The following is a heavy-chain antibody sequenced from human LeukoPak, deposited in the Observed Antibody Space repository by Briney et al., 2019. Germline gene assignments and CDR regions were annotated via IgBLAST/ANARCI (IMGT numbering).Heavy chain of an antibody. J-gene: IGHJ3*02. Sequence: PGGSLRLSCAAYGFTFDDYAMHWVRQAPGKGLEWVSGISWNSGSIGYADSVKGRFTISRDNAKNSLYLQMNSLRAEDKALYYCAKGSSGWTSDAFDIWGQGTMVTVSS. CDR2: ISWNSGSI. V-gene: IGHV3-9*01. D-gene: IGHD6-19*01. CDR1: GFTFDDYA. CDR3: AKGSSGWTSDAFDI.